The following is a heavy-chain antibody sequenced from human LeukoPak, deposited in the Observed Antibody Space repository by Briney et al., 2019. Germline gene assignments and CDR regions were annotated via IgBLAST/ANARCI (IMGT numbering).Heavy chain of an antibody. D-gene: IGHD3-10*01. Sequence: ASVKVTCKASGGTFSSYAISWVRQAPGQGLEWMGGIIPIFGTANYAQKFQGGVTITADESTSTAYMELSSLRSEDTAVYYCASGVGYGSGSDYYYYYGMDVWGKGTTVTVSS. CDR3: ASGVGYGSGSDYYYYYGMDV. CDR2: IIPIFGTA. J-gene: IGHJ6*04. V-gene: IGHV1-69*13. CDR1: GGTFSSYA.